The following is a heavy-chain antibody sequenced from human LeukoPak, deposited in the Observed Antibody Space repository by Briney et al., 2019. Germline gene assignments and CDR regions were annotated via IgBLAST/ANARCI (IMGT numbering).Heavy chain of an antibody. CDR3: ARTTSFTASGYDY. V-gene: IGHV1-8*03. J-gene: IGHJ4*02. Sequence: ASVKVSCKTSGYTFTSYHINWVRQATGQGLEWMGWMNPNSGDRGYAQKLQGRLSITRDTSISTVYMELSSLRSEDTAVYSCARTTSFTASGYDYWGQGTLVTVSS. CDR1: GYTFTSYH. CDR2: MNPNSGDR. D-gene: IGHD6-25*01.